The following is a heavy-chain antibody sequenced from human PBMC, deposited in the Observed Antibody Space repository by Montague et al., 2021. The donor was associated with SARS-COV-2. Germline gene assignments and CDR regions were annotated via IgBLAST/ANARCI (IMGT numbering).Heavy chain of an antibody. D-gene: IGHD3-22*01. Sequence: SETRSLTCAVYGGSFSGYYWTWIRQSPGKGLERIGEINHSGSTNYSPSLESRVAISVDTSKNQFSLKLNSVTAADTAIYYCARATVDINMILVVITSVNHYFDSWGQGTLVTVSP. CDR3: ARATVDINMILVVITSVNHYFDS. J-gene: IGHJ4*02. CDR2: INHSGST. V-gene: IGHV4-34*01. CDR1: GGSFSGYY.